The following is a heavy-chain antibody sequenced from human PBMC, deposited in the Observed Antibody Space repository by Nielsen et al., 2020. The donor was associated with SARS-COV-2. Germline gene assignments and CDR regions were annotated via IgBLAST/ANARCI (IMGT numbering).Heavy chain of an antibody. V-gene: IGHV3-23*01. Sequence: WIRQPPGKGLEWVSAISGSGGSTYYADSVKGRFTISRDNAKNSLYLQMNSLRDEDTAVYYCASTGYYDSSGYYLSYYYYYGMDVWGQGTTVTVSS. D-gene: IGHD3-22*01. J-gene: IGHJ6*02. CDR2: ISGSGGST. CDR3: ASTGYYDSSGYYLSYYYYYGMDV.